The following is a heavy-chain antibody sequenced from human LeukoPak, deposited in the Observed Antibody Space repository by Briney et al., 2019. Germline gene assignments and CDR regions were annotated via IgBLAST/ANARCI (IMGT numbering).Heavy chain of an antibody. CDR2: ISSSGSTI. Sequence: PGGSLRLSCAASGFTFSDYYMSWIRQAPGKGLEWVSYISSSGSTIYYADSVKGRFTISRDNAKNSLYLQMNSLRAEDTAVYYCAGACYYDSSGYPYYFDYWGQGTLVTVSS. J-gene: IGHJ4*02. V-gene: IGHV3-11*01. CDR1: GFTFSDYY. CDR3: AGACYYDSSGYPYYFDY. D-gene: IGHD3-22*01.